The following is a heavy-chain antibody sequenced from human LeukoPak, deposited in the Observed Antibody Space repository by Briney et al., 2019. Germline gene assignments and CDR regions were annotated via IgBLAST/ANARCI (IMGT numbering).Heavy chain of an antibody. Sequence: ETLSLTCAVYGGSFSGYYWSWVRQAPGKGLEWVSAISGSGGSTYYADSVKGRFTISRDNSKNTLYLQMNSLRAEDTAVYYCAKGTYDSSGYVMSYWGQGTLVTVSS. D-gene: IGHD3-22*01. CDR1: GGSFSGYY. V-gene: IGHV3-23*01. J-gene: IGHJ4*02. CDR2: ISGSGGST. CDR3: AKGTYDSSGYVMSY.